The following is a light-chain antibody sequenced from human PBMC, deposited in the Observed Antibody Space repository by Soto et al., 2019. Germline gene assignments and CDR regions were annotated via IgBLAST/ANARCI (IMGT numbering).Light chain of an antibody. Sequence: DIPMTQSPSSLSASVGDRVTITCRASQFISNSLAWYQQKPGKPPKLLIYGASTLQLGVSSRFTGGGSGTDFTLTISSLQPEDVATYYCQKCDSAPLTFGGGTKVEIK. V-gene: IGKV1-27*01. CDR2: GAS. J-gene: IGKJ4*01. CDR3: QKCDSAPLT. CDR1: QFISNS.